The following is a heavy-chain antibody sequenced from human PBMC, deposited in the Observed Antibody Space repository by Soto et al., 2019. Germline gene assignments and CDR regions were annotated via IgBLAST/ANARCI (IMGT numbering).Heavy chain of an antibody. J-gene: IGHJ1*01. CDR1: DGSFSGYY. CDR2: INHSGST. D-gene: IGHD6-13*01. V-gene: IGHV4-34*01. Sequence: PSETLSLTCGVYDGSFSGYYWSWIRQPPGKGLEWIGEINHSGSTNYNPSLKSRVTISVDTSKNQFSLKLSSVTAADTAVYYCARDRASWHKYFQHWGQGTLVTVSS. CDR3: ARDRASWHKYFQH.